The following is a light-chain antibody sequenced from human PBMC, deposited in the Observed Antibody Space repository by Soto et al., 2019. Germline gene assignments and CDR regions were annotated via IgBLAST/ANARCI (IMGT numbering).Light chain of an antibody. Sequence: EVVMTQSPATLSVSPGERATLSCRASQSVSRNLAWYQQRPGRAPRLLIYDASTRATNIPTRFSGSGSGTEFTLTISTLHSEYFAVSRCQQYNHWPLFSSGPGTKLEIK. CDR1: QSVSRN. J-gene: IGKJ2*01. V-gene: IGKV3-15*01. CDR3: QQYNHWPLFS. CDR2: DAS.